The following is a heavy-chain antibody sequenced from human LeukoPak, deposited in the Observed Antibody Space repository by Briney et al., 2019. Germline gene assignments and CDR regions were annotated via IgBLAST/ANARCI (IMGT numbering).Heavy chain of an antibody. Sequence: ASVKVSCKASGYTFTSYGISWVRQAPGQGLEWMGWISAYNGNTNYAQKLQGRVTMTTDTSTSTAYMELRSLRSDDTAVYYCAIGAYDCSGYFPLHFDYWGQGTLVTVSS. CDR2: ISAYNGNT. CDR1: GYTFTSYG. D-gene: IGHD3-22*01. V-gene: IGHV1-18*01. CDR3: AIGAYDCSGYFPLHFDY. J-gene: IGHJ4*02.